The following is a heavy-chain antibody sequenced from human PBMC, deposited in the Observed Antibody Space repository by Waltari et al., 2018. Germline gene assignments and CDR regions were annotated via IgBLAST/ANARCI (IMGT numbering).Heavy chain of an antibody. J-gene: IGHJ4*02. CDR1: GYTFSDYY. V-gene: IGHV1-2*02. D-gene: IGHD3-10*01. CDR3: ARDGPTMVRFDY. Sequence: QVQLVQSGAEVKKPGASVRVSCKASGYTFSDYYIHWVRQAPGQGLECMGWIHPNSGDTNYAQKFQGRVTMTRDTSISTAYMELSSLRSDDTAVYYCARDGPTMVRFDYWGQGTLVTVSS. CDR2: IHPNSGDT.